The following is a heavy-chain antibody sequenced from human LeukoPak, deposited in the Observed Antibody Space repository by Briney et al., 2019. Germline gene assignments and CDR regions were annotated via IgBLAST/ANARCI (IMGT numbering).Heavy chain of an antibody. CDR3: ATTYSNYDAGGQNY. CDR2: ISGSGGST. V-gene: IGHV3-23*01. CDR1: GFTFSSYA. D-gene: IGHD4-11*01. Sequence: PGGSLRLSCAASGFTFSSYAMSWVRQAPGKGLEWVSAISGSGGSTYYADSVKGRFTISRDNSKNTLYLQMNSLGAEDTAVYYCATTYSNYDAGGQNYWGQGTLVTVSS. J-gene: IGHJ4*02.